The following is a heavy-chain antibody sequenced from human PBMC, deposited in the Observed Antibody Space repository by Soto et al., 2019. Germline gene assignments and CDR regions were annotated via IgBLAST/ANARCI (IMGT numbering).Heavy chain of an antibody. CDR2: INHSGST. V-gene: IGHV4-34*01. CDR1: GGSFSDHY. CDR3: ARGLHQLPPGGY. D-gene: IGHD2-2*01. Sequence: SETLSLTCAVYGGSFSDHYWSWIRQPPGKGLEWIGEINHSGSTNYNPSLKSRVTISVDTSKNQFSLKLTSVTAADTAVYYCARGLHQLPPGGYWGQGTLVTVSS. J-gene: IGHJ4*02.